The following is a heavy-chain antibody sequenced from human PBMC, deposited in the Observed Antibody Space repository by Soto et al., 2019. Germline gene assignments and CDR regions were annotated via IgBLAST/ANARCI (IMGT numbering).Heavy chain of an antibody. CDR1: GFTFNTYW. J-gene: IGHJ4*02. CDR2: INSAGTLT. D-gene: IGHD4-17*01. CDR3: ARDMTPAETPGDDFDY. V-gene: IGHV3-74*01. Sequence: EVQLVESGGAVVQPGGSLRLSCAASGFTFNTYWMHWVRQVPGKGLVWGSRINSAGTLTSYADSVRGRFSISRDNAKNTVYLQMNSLRAADTAVYYCARDMTPAETPGDDFDYWGQGTLVTVSS.